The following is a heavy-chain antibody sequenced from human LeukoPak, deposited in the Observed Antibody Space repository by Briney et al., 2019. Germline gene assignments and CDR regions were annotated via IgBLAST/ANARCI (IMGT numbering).Heavy chain of an antibody. Sequence: GGSLRLSCAASGFTFIDYWMHWVRQAPGKGLVWVSRINTDGSFTRYADSVQGRFTISIDTAKNTLFLQMNSLRAEDTAVYYCAREAKVGGALQYWGQGILVTVSS. V-gene: IGHV3-74*01. CDR3: AREAKVGGALQY. D-gene: IGHD1-26*01. J-gene: IGHJ4*02. CDR2: INTDGSFT. CDR1: GFTFIDYW.